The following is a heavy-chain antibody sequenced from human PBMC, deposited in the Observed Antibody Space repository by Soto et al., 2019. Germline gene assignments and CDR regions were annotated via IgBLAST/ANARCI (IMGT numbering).Heavy chain of an antibody. Sequence: PGGSLRLSCAASGFTFSSYEMNWVRQAPGKGLEWVSYISSSGSTIYYADSVKGRFTISRDNAKNSLYLQMNSLRAEDTAVYYCASQQRGQLVRRYYYYGMDVWGQGTTVTVSS. V-gene: IGHV3-48*03. D-gene: IGHD6-6*01. J-gene: IGHJ6*02. CDR3: ASQQRGQLVRRYYYYGMDV. CDR2: ISSSGSTI. CDR1: GFTFSSYE.